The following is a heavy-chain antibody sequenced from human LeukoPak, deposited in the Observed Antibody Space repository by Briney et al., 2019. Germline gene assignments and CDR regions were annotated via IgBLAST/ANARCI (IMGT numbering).Heavy chain of an antibody. V-gene: IGHV3-33*06. J-gene: IGHJ4*02. CDR1: GFTFRNHG. CDR3: AKGRGGSSNWGSDC. Sequence: GGSLRLFCVASGFTFRNHGMNWVRQAPGKGLEWVAGIWYDGSNKDYVDSVKGRFTISRDNSKNTLYLEMNSLTVEDTAVYYCAKGRGGSSNWGSDCWGQGTQVTVSS. CDR2: IWYDGSNK. D-gene: IGHD7-27*01.